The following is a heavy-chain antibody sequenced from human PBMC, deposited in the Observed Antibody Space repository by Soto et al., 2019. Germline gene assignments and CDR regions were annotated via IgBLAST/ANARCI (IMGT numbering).Heavy chain of an antibody. CDR1: GFTFSSYS. CDR2: ISSSSSYI. D-gene: IGHD2-2*02. J-gene: IGHJ6*02. CDR3: AVAFLPAAISTHYYYYYGMDV. Sequence: PGGSLRLSCAASGFTFSSYSMNWVRQAPGKGLEWVSSISSSSSYIYCADSVKGRFTISRDNAKNSLYLQMNSLRAEDTAVYYCAVAFLPAAISTHYYYYYGMDVWGQGTTVTVSS. V-gene: IGHV3-21*03.